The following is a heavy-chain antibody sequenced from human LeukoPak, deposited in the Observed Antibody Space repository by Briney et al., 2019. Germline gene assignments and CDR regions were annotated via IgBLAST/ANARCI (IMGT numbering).Heavy chain of an antibody. J-gene: IGHJ4*02. CDR3: AKSPPDY. Sequence: SETLSLTCTVSGGSISSYYWSWIRQPPGKGLEWIGYIDYSGSTIYNPSFKSRVTISVDTSKNQFSLKLSSVTAADTAVYYCAKSPPDYWGQGTLVTVSS. CDR2: IDYSGST. V-gene: IGHV4-59*08. CDR1: GGSISSYY.